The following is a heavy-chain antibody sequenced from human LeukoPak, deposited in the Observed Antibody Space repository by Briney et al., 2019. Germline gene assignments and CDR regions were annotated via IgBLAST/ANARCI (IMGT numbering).Heavy chain of an antibody. J-gene: IGHJ3*02. D-gene: IGHD3-22*01. V-gene: IGHV3-30-3*01. Sequence: PGGSLRLSCAASGFTFGSYAMHWVRQAPGKGLEWVAVISYDGSNKYYADSVKGRFTISRDNSKNTLYLQMNSLRAEDTAVYYCARERAITYYYDSSGYHDAFDIWGQGTMVTVSS. CDR2: ISYDGSNK. CDR1: GFTFGSYA. CDR3: ARERAITYYYDSSGYHDAFDI.